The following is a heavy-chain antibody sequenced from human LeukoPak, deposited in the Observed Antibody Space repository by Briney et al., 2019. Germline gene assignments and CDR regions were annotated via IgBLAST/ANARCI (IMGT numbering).Heavy chain of an antibody. CDR3: ARVGTATRYWYFDL. V-gene: IGHV4-61*02. J-gene: IGHJ2*01. CDR1: GGSISSGSYY. D-gene: IGHD1/OR15-1a*01. Sequence: SQTLSLTCTVSGGSISSGSYYWRWIRQPAGKGLEWIGRIYTSGSTNYNPSLKSRVTISVDTSKNQFSPKLSSVTAADTAVYYCARVGTATRYWYFDLWGRGTLVTVSS. CDR2: IYTSGST.